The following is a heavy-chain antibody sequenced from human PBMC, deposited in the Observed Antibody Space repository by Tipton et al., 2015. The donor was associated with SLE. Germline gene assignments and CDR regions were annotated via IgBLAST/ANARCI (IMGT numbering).Heavy chain of an antibody. CDR1: GGSFSSGSYY. CDR2: IYYSGKT. CDR3: ARGGVGGYDYFDY. J-gene: IGHJ4*02. D-gene: IGHD5-12*01. V-gene: IGHV4-31*03. Sequence: LRLSCTVSGGSFSSGSYYWSWIRQHPGKGLEWIGYIYYSGKTYYNPSLKSRITISADTSKNQFSLKLSSVTAADTAVYYCARGGVGGYDYFDYWGQGTLVTVSS.